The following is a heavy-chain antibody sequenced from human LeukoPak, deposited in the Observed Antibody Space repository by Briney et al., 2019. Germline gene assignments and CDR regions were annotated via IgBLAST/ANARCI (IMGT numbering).Heavy chain of an antibody. Sequence: PGGSLRLSCAASGFTFSSYGMHWVRQAPGKGLEWVAVISYDGSNKYYADSVKGRFTISIDNSKNTLYLQMNSLRAEDTAVYYCARESSSWYNSPDFDHWGQGTLVTVSS. CDR2: ISYDGSNK. D-gene: IGHD6-13*01. CDR1: GFTFSSYG. J-gene: IGHJ4*02. V-gene: IGHV3-30*03. CDR3: ARESSSWYNSPDFDH.